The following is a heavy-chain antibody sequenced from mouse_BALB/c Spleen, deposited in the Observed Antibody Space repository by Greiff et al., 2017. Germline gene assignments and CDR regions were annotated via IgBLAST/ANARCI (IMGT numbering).Heavy chain of an antibody. CDR1: GYAFSSSW. J-gene: IGHJ3*01. V-gene: IGHV1-82*01. CDR3: ARSYGNWFAY. CDR2: IYPGDGDT. Sequence: VQLQQSGPELVKPGASVKISCKASGYAFSSSWMNWVKQRPGQGLEWIGRIYPGDGDTNYNGKFKGKATLTADKSSSTAYMQLSSLTSVDSAVYFCARSYGNWFAYWGQGTLVTVSA. D-gene: IGHD2-1*01.